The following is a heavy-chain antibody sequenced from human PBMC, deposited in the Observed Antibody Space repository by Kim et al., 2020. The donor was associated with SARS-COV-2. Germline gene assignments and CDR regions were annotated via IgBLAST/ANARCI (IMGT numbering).Heavy chain of an antibody. V-gene: IGHV1-69*13. CDR3: ARDKGGDYYDSSGYLALGAFDI. CDR2: IIPIFGTA. J-gene: IGHJ3*02. CDR1: GGTFSSYA. D-gene: IGHD3-22*01. Sequence: SVKVSCKASGGTFSSYAISWVRQAPGQGLEWMGGIIPIFGTANYAQKFQGRVTITADESTSTAYMELSSLRSEDTAVYYCARDKGGDYYDSSGYLALGAFDIWGQGTMVTVSS.